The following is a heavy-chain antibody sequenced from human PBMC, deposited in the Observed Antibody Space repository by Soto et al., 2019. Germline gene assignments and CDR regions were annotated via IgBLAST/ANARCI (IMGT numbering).Heavy chain of an antibody. D-gene: IGHD3-10*01. V-gene: IGHV3-23*01. CDR3: AKDMPRGVYVMDV. CDR2: ISHTGNTK. J-gene: IGHJ6*02. Sequence: PGKGMEWVSAISHTGNTKYYADYVKGRVTISRDNSKNTLYVQLDSLRAEDTAFYYCAKDMPRGVYVMDVWRQRTTVTVFS.